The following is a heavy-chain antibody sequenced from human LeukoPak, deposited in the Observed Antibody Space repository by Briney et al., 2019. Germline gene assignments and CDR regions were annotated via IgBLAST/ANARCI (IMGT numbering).Heavy chain of an antibody. CDR2: IIPIFGTA. CDR1: GFTFSSYA. D-gene: IGHD2-2*01. V-gene: IGHV1-69*01. CDR3: ATNLYCSSTSCYAGDY. J-gene: IGHJ4*02. Sequence: PGGSLRLSCAASGFTFSSYAISWVRQAPGQGLEWMGGIIPIFGTANYAQKFQGRVTITADESTSTAYMELSSLRSEDTAVYYCATNLYCSSTSCYAGDYWGQGTLVTVSS.